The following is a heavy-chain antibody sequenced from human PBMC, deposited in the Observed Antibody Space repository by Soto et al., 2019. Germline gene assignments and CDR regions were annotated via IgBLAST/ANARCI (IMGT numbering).Heavy chain of an antibody. J-gene: IGHJ4*02. Sequence: PGGSLRLSCEASGFTFITYWIHWLRQTPGKGLVWVSRINTDGSSTNYADSVKGRFTISRDNARNTLYLQMNSLSLEDTAVYYCARGQQGGYYVVNRGQGTPVTVSS. D-gene: IGHD2-15*01. V-gene: IGHV3-74*01. CDR1: GFTFITYW. CDR2: INTDGSST. CDR3: ARGQQGGYYVVN.